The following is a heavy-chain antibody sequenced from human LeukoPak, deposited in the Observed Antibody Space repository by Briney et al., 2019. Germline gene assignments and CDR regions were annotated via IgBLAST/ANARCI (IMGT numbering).Heavy chain of an antibody. J-gene: IGHJ4*02. CDR2: LSWYGGST. CDR1: GFSSDDYA. D-gene: IGHD3-10*01. CDR3: AKDSGWFGELLAPDY. V-gene: IGHV3-43*02. Sequence: GGNLSLSSAASGFSSDDYAMQWVRPAPGQDLEWIFLLSWYGGSTYYADSVKGRFTISRDNSKNSLYLQMNSLRTEDTALYCCAKDSGWFGELLAPDYWGQGTLVTVSS.